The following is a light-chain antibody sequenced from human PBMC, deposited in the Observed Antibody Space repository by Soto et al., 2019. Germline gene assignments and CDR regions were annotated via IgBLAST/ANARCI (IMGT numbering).Light chain of an antibody. V-gene: IGLV2-8*01. CDR2: EVN. J-gene: IGLJ1*01. Sequence: QSALTQPPSASGSPGQSVAISCTGTSSDVGGYNYVSWYQQHPGKAPKLMIYEVNKRPSGVPDRFSGSKSGNTASLTVSDLQAEDEADHYCSSCAGSSNVFGTGTKVTVL. CDR3: SSCAGSSNV. CDR1: SSDVGGYNY.